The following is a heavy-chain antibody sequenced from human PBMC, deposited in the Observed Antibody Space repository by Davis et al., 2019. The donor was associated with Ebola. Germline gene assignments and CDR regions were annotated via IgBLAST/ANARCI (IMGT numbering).Heavy chain of an antibody. J-gene: IGHJ6*02. Sequence: PSETLSLTCAVYGGSFSGYYWSWIRQPPGKGLEWIGEINHSGSTNYNPSLKSRVTISVDTSKNQFSLKLSSVTAADTAVYYCARGQLSWVSRTILYYGMDVWGQGTTVTVSS. CDR2: INHSGST. D-gene: IGHD3-16*02. CDR1: GGSFSGYY. CDR3: ARGQLSWVSRTILYYGMDV. V-gene: IGHV4-34*01.